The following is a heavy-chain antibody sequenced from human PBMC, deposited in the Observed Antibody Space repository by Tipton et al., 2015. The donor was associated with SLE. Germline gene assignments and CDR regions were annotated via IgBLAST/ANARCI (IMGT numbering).Heavy chain of an antibody. Sequence: TLSLTCTVSGGSISSYYWSWIRQPAGKGLEWIGRSYTSWSTNYNPSLQRRVTMSVDTSKNQFSLKLSSVTAADTAVYYCARDTVGWYSGAFDIWGQGTMVTVSS. CDR3: ARDTVGWYSGAFDI. J-gene: IGHJ3*02. D-gene: IGHD4-23*01. CDR2: SYTSWST. V-gene: IGHV4-4*07. CDR1: GGSISSYY.